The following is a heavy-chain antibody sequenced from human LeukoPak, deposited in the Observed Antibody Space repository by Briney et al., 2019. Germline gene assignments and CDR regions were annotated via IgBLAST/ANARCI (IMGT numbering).Heavy chain of an antibody. J-gene: IGHJ4*02. Sequence: GGSLRLSCAASGFTISSHFMSWVRQAPGKGLEWVSGISGSGGDTFYADSVRGQFTISRDNSKNTLYLQMSSLRAEDTAVYYCARTPPHDDGGYSNPYWGQGTLVTVSS. D-gene: IGHD3-22*01. CDR3: ARTPPHDDGGYSNPY. CDR2: ISGSGGDT. CDR1: GFTISSHF. V-gene: IGHV3-23*01.